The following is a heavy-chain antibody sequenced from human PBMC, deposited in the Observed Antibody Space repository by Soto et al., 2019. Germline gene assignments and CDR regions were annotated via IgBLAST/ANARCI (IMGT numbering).Heavy chain of an antibody. CDR3: ATPGEQWLLNDAFDI. Sequence: ESGGGVVQPGRSLRLSCAASGFTFSSYGMHWVRQAPGKGLEWVAVISYDGSNKYYADSVKGRFTISRDNSKNTLYLQMNSLRAEDTAVYYCATPGEQWLLNDAFDIWGQGTMVTVSS. V-gene: IGHV3-30*03. CDR2: ISYDGSNK. D-gene: IGHD6-19*01. J-gene: IGHJ3*02. CDR1: GFTFSSYG.